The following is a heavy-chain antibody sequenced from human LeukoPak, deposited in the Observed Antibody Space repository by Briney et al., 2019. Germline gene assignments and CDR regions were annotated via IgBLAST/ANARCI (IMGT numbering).Heavy chain of an antibody. V-gene: IGHV1-2*02. CDR1: GYTFTGYY. D-gene: IGHD3-16*01. J-gene: IGHJ5*02. CDR3: ARGLDGVFQIYDYVWGTPFNWFDP. CDR2: INPNSGGT. Sequence: GASVKVSCKASGYTFTGYYMHWVRQAPGQGLEWMGWINPNSGGTNYAQKFQCRVTMTRDTSISTAYMELSRLRSDDTAVYYCARGLDGVFQIYDYVWGTPFNWFDPWGQGTLVTVSS.